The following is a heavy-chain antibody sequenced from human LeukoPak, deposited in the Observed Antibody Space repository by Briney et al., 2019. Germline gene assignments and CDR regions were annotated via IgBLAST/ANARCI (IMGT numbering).Heavy chain of an antibody. CDR3: ASFSGSYTYHFDY. J-gene: IGHJ4*02. V-gene: IGHV4-34*01. Sequence: SETLSLTCAVYGGSFSGYYWSWIRQPPGKGLEWIGEINHSGSTNYNPSLKSRVTISVDTSKNQFSLKLSSVTAADTAVYYCASFSGSYTYHFDYWGQGTLVTVSS. CDR2: INHSGST. D-gene: IGHD1-26*01. CDR1: GGSFSGYY.